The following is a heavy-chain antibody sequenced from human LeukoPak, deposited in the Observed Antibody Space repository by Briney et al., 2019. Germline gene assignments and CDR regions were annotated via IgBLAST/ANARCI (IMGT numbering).Heavy chain of an antibody. CDR3: ARDEEDTAVADLGDAFDI. CDR2: ISYDGSNK. D-gene: IGHD5-18*01. Sequence: GRSLRLSCAASGFTFSSYAMHWVRQAPGKGLEWVAVISYDGSNKYYADSVKGRFTISRDNSKNTLYLQMNSLRAEDTAVYYCARDEEDTAVADLGDAFDIWGQGTMVTVSS. J-gene: IGHJ3*02. CDR1: GFTFSSYA. V-gene: IGHV3-30-3*01.